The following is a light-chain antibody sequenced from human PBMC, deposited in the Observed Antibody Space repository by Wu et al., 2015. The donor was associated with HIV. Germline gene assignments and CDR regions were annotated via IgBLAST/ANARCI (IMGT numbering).Light chain of an antibody. V-gene: IGKV3-20*01. Sequence: EIVLTQSPGTLSLSPGERATLSCRASQSVSSSYLAWYQQKPGQAPRLIIYGASNRATGIPDRFSGSGSGTDFTLTISRLEPEDFAVYYCQHYGSSQWTFGQGTKVEIK. CDR1: QSVSSSY. CDR3: QHYGSSQWT. CDR2: GAS. J-gene: IGKJ1*01.